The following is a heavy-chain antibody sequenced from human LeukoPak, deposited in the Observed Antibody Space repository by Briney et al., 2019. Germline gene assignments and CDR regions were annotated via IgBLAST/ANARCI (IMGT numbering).Heavy chain of an antibody. CDR2: ISSSSSTI. Sequence: GGSLRLSCAASGFTFSSYSMNWVRQAPGKGLEWVSYISSSSSTIYYADSVKGRFTISRDNAKNSLYLQMNSLRAEDTAVYYCAILNYDYVWGSYRVWGKGTRSPSPQ. J-gene: IGHJ6*04. CDR1: GFTFSSYS. CDR3: AILNYDYVWGSYRV. V-gene: IGHV3-48*04. D-gene: IGHD3-16*01.